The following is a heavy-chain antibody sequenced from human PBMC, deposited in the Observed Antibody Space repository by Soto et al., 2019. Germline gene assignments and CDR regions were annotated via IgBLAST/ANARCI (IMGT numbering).Heavy chain of an antibody. CDR2: IYYSGST. Sequence: SETLSLTCTVSGGSISSYYWSWIRQPPGKGLEWIGYIYYSGSTNYNPSLKSRDTISVDTSKNQFSLKLSSVTAADTAVYYCARGVVPAATPYYYYMDVWGKGTTVTVPS. J-gene: IGHJ6*03. CDR3: ARGVVPAATPYYYYMDV. V-gene: IGHV4-59*12. D-gene: IGHD2-2*01. CDR1: GGSISSYY.